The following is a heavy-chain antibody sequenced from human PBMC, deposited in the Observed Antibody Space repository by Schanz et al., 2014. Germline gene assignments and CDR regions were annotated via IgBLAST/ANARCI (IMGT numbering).Heavy chain of an antibody. J-gene: IGHJ4*02. D-gene: IGHD1-26*01. V-gene: IGHV3-23*01. CDR2: ISGSGVST. CDR1: GFTFSSYA. CDR3: AKEKSGDSACDVDS. Sequence: QLLESGGGLVQPGGSLRLSCAASGFTFSSYAMSWVRQAPGKGLEWISAISGSGVSTYYADSVKGRFTISRDNSKNTVYLQMTSLRAEDTAVYYCAKEKSGDSACDVDSWGQGTLLIVSS.